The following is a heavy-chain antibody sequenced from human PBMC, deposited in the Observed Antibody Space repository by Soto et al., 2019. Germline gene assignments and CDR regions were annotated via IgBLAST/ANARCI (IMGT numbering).Heavy chain of an antibody. CDR1: GFTFSNYE. J-gene: IGHJ3*02. D-gene: IGHD3-22*01. CDR3: ARGKYYYDSSSEDAFDI. Sequence: GGSLRLSCAASGFTFSNYEMHWVRQAPGKGLEYVSYISSSRSPTYYANSVKGRFTISRDNAKNTLYLQMNSLRDEDTAVYYCARGKYYYDSSSEDAFDIWGQGTMVTVSS. V-gene: IGHV3-48*02. CDR2: ISSSRSPT.